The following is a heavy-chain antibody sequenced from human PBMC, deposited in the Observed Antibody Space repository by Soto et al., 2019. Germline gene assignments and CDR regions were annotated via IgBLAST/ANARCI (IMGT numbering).Heavy chain of an antibody. V-gene: IGHV2-70*01. D-gene: IGHD2-21*01. CDR3: ARIPHYSDSYYMDY. CDR2: INCDNNK. J-gene: IGHJ4*02. CDR1: GFSLSTLGTC. Sequence: SGPTLVNPTQTLTLTCTFSGFSLSTLGTCVTRIRQPPGKALEWLALINCDNNKYYSTSLKTRLTISRDTSKNQVVLTMTNVDPVDTATYYCARIPHYSDSYYMDYWGQGTLVTVSS.